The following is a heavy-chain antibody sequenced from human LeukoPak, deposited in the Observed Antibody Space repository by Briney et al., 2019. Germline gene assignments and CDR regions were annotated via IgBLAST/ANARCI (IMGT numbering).Heavy chain of an antibody. J-gene: IGHJ4*02. CDR1: GFTFSSYA. CDR2: ISYDGSNK. D-gene: IGHD6-19*01. Sequence: GRSLRLSCSASGFTFSSYAMHWVRQAPGKGLEWVAVISYDGSNKYYADSVKGRFTISRDNSKNTLYLQMNSLRAEDTAVYYCASISGTISGSGWFPGDYWGQGTLVTVSS. V-gene: IGHV3-30-3*01. CDR3: ASISGTISGSGWFPGDY.